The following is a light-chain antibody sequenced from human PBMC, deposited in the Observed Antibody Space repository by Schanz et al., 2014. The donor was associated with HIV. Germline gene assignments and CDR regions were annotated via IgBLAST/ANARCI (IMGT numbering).Light chain of an antibody. CDR1: P. Sequence: EIVLTQSPGTLSLSPGERATPSCRTXPPXXXLHTQRTASRTTVIPARFSGSGSATEFTLTISSLQPEDIATYYCQQYDNLPFTFGGGTKVQIK. J-gene: IGKJ4*01. CDR2: RTA. CDR3: QQYDNLPFT. V-gene: IGKV3-20*01.